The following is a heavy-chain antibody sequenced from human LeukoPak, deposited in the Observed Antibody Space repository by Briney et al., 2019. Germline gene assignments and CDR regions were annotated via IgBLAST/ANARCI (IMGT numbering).Heavy chain of an antibody. CDR3: ARSTLDYGDYFDY. V-gene: IGHV4-59*12. Sequence: SETLSLTCTVSGGSISSYYWSWIRQPPGKGLEWIGYIYYSGSTNYNPSLKGRVTISVDTSKNQFSLKLSSVTAADTAVYYCARSTLDYGDYFDYWGQGTLVTVSS. J-gene: IGHJ4*02. D-gene: IGHD4-17*01. CDR1: GGSISSYY. CDR2: IYYSGST.